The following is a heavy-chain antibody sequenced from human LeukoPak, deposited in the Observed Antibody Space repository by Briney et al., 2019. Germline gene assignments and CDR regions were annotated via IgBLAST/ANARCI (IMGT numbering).Heavy chain of an antibody. CDR2: ISGSGGST. V-gene: IGHV3-23*01. J-gene: IGHJ6*03. CDR1: GFTFSSYA. Sequence: GGSLRLSCAASGFTFSSYAMSWVRQAPGKGLEWVSAISGSGGSTYYVDSVKGRFTISRDNAKNSLYLQMNSLRAEDTAVYYCARDMSSSWYREYYYYMDVWGKGTTVTVSS. D-gene: IGHD6-13*01. CDR3: ARDMSSSWYREYYYYMDV.